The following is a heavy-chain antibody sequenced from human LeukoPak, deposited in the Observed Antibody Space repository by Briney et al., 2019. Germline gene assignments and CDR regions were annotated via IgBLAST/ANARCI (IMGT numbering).Heavy chain of an antibody. J-gene: IGHJ3*02. D-gene: IGHD4-11*01. V-gene: IGHV4-30-2*01. CDR3: ARGADYSNYGDAFDI. Sequence: SETLSLTCAVSGGSISSGGYSWSWIRQPPGKGLEWIGYIYHSGSTYYNPSLKSRVTISVDRSKNQFSLKLSSVTAADTAVYYCARGADYSNYGDAFDIWGRGTMVTVSS. CDR2: IYHSGST. CDR1: GGSISSGGYS.